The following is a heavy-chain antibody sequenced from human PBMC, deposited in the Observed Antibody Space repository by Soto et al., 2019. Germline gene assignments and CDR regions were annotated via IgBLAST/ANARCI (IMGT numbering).Heavy chain of an antibody. CDR1: GGSISSSSYY. CDR3: TRGPRYSSSSGMMDY. J-gene: IGHJ4*02. CDR2: IYYSGST. D-gene: IGHD6-6*01. Sequence: SETLSLTCTVSGGSISSSSYYWGWIRQPPGKGLEWIGSIYYSGSTYYNPSLKSRVTISVDTSKNQFSLKLSSVTAADTAMYYCTRGPRYSSSSGMMDYWGQGTLVTVSS. V-gene: IGHV4-39*01.